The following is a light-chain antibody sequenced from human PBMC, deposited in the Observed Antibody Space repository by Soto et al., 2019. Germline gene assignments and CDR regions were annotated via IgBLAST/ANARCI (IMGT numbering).Light chain of an antibody. Sequence: QSALTQPPSASGSPGQSVTISCTGTSSDVGAYNYVSWYQQYPGKVPKLMVYEVNQRPSGVPDRFSGSKSGNTASLTVSGLQAEDEADYYCTSYAGGNNVFGTGTKLTVL. CDR2: EVN. CDR1: SSDVGAYNY. J-gene: IGLJ1*01. V-gene: IGLV2-8*01. CDR3: TSYAGGNNV.